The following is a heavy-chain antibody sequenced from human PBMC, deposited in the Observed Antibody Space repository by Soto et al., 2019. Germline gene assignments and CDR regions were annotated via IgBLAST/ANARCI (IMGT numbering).Heavy chain of an antibody. CDR1: DGSVSSYY. V-gene: IGHV3-23*01. CDR3: AKDRAAAGSFYYYGMDV. CDR2: ISGSDGST. D-gene: IGHD6-13*01. Sequence: PSETLSLTCTVSDGSVSSYYWSWIRQPPGKGLEWVSAISGSDGSTYYADSVKGRFTISRDNSKNTLYLQMNSLRAEDTAVYYCAKDRAAAGSFYYYGMDVWGQGTTVTV. J-gene: IGHJ6*02.